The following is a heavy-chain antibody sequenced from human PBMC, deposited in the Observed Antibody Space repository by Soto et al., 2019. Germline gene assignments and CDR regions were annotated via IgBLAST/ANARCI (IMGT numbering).Heavy chain of an antibody. D-gene: IGHD6-19*01. V-gene: IGHV3-7*01. Sequence: EVQLVDSGGGLVQPGGSLRLSCVASGFQFSAYWMSWVRQAPGKGLEWVANIKEDGSDKYYVDSVKGRFTISRDNAKNSLYLQMNSLRAEDTAVYYCVGVSLAGSWGQGTLVTVSS. J-gene: IGHJ4*02. CDR2: IKEDGSDK. CDR3: VGVSLAGS. CDR1: GFQFSAYW.